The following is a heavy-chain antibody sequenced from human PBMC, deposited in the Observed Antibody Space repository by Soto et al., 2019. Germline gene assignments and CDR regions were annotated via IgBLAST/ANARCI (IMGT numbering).Heavy chain of an antibody. Sequence: PSETLSLTCPVSGASISSYYWSWFRQPPGKGLEWIGYIYYSGSTNYNPSLKSRVTISVDTSKNQFSLKLSSVTAADTAVYYCVRGAAAGRNFDYWGQGTLVTVSS. CDR1: GASISSYY. CDR3: VRGAAAGRNFDY. V-gene: IGHV4-59*01. J-gene: IGHJ4*02. D-gene: IGHD6-13*01. CDR2: IYYSGST.